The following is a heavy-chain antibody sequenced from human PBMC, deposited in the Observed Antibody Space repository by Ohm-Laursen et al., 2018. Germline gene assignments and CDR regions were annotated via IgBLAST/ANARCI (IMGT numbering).Heavy chain of an antibody. V-gene: IGHV3-30*18. D-gene: IGHD2-2*02. CDR3: AKARSGSSNSCYNY. CDR2: VSYDERYK. CDR1: GFTFNNFG. J-gene: IGHJ4*02. Sequence: RSLRLSCSASGFTFNNFGMHWVRQAPGKGLEWVAVVSYDERYKNYVDSVKGRFTISRDNSKNTLYLEMNSLRAEDTAIYYCAKARSGSSNSCYNYWGQGTLVIVSS.